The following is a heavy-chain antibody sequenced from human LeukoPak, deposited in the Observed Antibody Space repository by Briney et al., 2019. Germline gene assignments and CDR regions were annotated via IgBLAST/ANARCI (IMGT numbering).Heavy chain of an antibody. V-gene: IGHV4-38-2*02. CDR1: GYSISSGYY. J-gene: IGHJ5*02. Sequence: PSETLSLTCTVSGYSISSGYYWGWIRQPPGKGLEWIGEINHSGSTNYNPSLKSRVTISVDTSKNQFSLKLSSVTAADTAVYYCARGRLYDHPFDPWGQGTLVTVSS. CDR2: INHSGST. D-gene: IGHD5/OR15-5a*01. CDR3: ARGRLYDHPFDP.